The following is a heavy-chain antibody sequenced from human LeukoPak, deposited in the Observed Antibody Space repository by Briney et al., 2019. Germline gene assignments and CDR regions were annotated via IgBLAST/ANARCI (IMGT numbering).Heavy chain of an antibody. J-gene: IGHJ5*02. CDR3: ARGYSSGWYRRGWFDP. D-gene: IGHD6-19*01. CDR2: INHSGST. CDR1: GGSFSGYY. Sequence: SETLSLTCAVYGGSFSGYYWSWIRQPPGKGLEWIGEINHSGSTNYNPSLKSRVTISVDTSKSQFSLKLSSVTAADTAVYYCARGYSSGWYRRGWFDPWGQGTLVTVSS. V-gene: IGHV4-34*01.